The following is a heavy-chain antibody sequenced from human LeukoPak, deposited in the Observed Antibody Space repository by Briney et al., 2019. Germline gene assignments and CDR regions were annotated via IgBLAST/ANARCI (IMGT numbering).Heavy chain of an antibody. CDR3: ARESIRGGPDTAMVTDY. Sequence: GRSLRLSCAASGFTFSSYAMHWVRQAPGKGLEWVAVISYDGSNKYYADSVKGRFTISRDNSKNTLYLQMNSLRAEDTAVYYCARESIRGGPDTAMVTDYWGQGTLVTVSS. V-gene: IGHV3-30-3*01. J-gene: IGHJ4*02. D-gene: IGHD5-18*01. CDR2: ISYDGSNK. CDR1: GFTFSSYA.